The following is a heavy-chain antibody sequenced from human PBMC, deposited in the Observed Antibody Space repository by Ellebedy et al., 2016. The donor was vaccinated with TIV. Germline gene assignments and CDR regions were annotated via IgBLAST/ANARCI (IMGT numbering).Heavy chain of an antibody. D-gene: IGHD3-10*01. CDR2: ISSSSSYI. Sequence: GESLKISCAASGFTFSSYSMNWVRQAPGKGLEWVSSISSSSSYIYYADSVKGRFTISRDNAKNSLYLQMNSLRAEDTAVYYCARDSITMLSGWGQGTLVTVSS. V-gene: IGHV3-21*04. J-gene: IGHJ4*02. CDR3: ARDSITMLSG. CDR1: GFTFSSYS.